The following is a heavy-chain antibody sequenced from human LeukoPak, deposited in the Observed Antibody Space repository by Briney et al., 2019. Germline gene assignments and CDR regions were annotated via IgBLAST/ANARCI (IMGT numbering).Heavy chain of an antibody. V-gene: IGHV3-23*01. Sequence: PGGSLRLSCAASGFSFSDYAMTWVRQAPGKGLGWVSTISSGDGITYYADSVKGRFTISRDNAKNTLYLQMNSLRAEDTAMYYCARPSVGFDPWGQGTLVTVSS. CDR1: GFSFSDYA. CDR2: ISSGDGIT. CDR3: ARPSVGFDP. J-gene: IGHJ5*02.